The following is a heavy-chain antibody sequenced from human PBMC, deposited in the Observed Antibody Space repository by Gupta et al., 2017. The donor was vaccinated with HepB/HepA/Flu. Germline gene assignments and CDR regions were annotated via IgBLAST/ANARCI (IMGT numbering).Heavy chain of an antibody. CDR1: GFTFSSYA. CDR3: AKVWFGELNYFDY. J-gene: IGHJ4*02. D-gene: IGHD3-10*01. CDR2: ISGRDDTT. Sequence: EAQLLESGAGLVQPGGSLRLSCAASGFTFSSYAMRWVRQAPGKGLEWVSSISGRDDTTYYADSVKGRFTISRDNSKNTLYLQMNSLRAEDTAVYYCAKVWFGELNYFDYWGQGALVTVSS. V-gene: IGHV3-23*01.